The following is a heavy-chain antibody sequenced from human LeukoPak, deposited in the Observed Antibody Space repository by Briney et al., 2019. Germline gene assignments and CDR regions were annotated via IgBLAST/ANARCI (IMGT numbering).Heavy chain of an antibody. D-gene: IGHD3-10*01. Sequence: GGSLRLSCAASGFTFSSYGMSWVRQAPGKGLEWVSTISGSGGSTYYADSVKGRFTISRDNTKNTLYLQMNSLRAEDTAVYYCAKGGYGSGSYFYGGYYFDYWGQGTLVTVSS. CDR1: GFTFSSYG. J-gene: IGHJ4*02. V-gene: IGHV3-23*01. CDR3: AKGGYGSGSYFYGGYYFDY. CDR2: ISGSGGST.